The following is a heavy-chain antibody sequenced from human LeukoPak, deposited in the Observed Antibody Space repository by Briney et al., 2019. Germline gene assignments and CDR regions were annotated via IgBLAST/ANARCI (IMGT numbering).Heavy chain of an antibody. D-gene: IGHD3-22*01. V-gene: IGHV1-2*02. CDR3: AREDSTGYSSLDY. CDR2: INLKSGGT. CDR1: GYTFTGYS. J-gene: IGHJ4*02. Sequence: ASVKVSCKASGYTFTGYSIHWVRQAPGQGLEWMGWINLKSGGTNYAQKFQARDTMTRETSISTAYMELSRLRSDDTAVYYCAREDSTGYSSLDYWGQGTLVTVSS.